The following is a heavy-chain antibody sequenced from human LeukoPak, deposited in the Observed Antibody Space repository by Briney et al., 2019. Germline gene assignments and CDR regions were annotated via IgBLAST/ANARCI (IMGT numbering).Heavy chain of an antibody. CDR2: IGGRDSGT. V-gene: IGHV3-23*01. CDR3: AKWGDYDILTGYYDSDY. D-gene: IGHD3-9*01. J-gene: IGHJ4*02. CDR1: GFIFSNYA. Sequence: GGSLRLSCAASGFIFSNYAMSWVRQDPGKGLEWVSAIGGRDSGTYYADSVRGRFTVSRDDPKNTLYLQMNTLRAEDTAVYYCAKWGDYDILTGYYDSDYWGQGTLVTVSS.